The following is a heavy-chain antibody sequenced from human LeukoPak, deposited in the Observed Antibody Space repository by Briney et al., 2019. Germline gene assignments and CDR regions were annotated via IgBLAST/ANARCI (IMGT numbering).Heavy chain of an antibody. V-gene: IGHV1-46*01. CDR1: GYTFTSYY. CDR2: INPSGGST. CDR3: ARDQGDGYKIARPQY. Sequence: ASVKVSCKASGYTFTSYYMHWVRQAPGQGLEWMGIINPSGGSTGYAQKFRGRVTMTRDTSTSTVYMDLSSLRSEDTAVYYCARDQGDGYKIARPQYWGQGTLVTVSS. J-gene: IGHJ4*02. D-gene: IGHD5-24*01.